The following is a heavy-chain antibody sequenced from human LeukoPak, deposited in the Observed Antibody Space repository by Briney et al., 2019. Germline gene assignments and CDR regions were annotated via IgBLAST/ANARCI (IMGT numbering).Heavy chain of an antibody. CDR3: VKGPGSDFWSGSYPFDY. V-gene: IGHV3-23*01. Sequence: EGSLRLSCAASGFTFSDYAVNWVRQAPGKGLEWVSGIHASGYSTDYADSVKGRFTISRDNSRNILYLQMNSLGAEDTAVYYCVKGPGSDFWSGSYPFDYWGQGTLVTVSS. CDR1: GFTFSDYA. D-gene: IGHD3-3*01. CDR2: IHASGYST. J-gene: IGHJ4*02.